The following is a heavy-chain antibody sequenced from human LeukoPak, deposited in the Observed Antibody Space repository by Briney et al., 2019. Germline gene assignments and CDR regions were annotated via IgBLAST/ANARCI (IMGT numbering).Heavy chain of an antibody. V-gene: IGHV1-18*01. CDR1: GYTFTSYG. Sequence: ASVKVSCKASGYTFTSYGINWVRQAPGQGLEWMGWISAYNGNTNYAQKLQGRVTMTTDTSTRTADMELRSVRSDDTAVYYCARGGDYYDSSGYSDASDIWGQGTMVTVSS. CDR3: ARGGDYYDSSGYSDASDI. D-gene: IGHD3-22*01. CDR2: ISAYNGNT. J-gene: IGHJ3*02.